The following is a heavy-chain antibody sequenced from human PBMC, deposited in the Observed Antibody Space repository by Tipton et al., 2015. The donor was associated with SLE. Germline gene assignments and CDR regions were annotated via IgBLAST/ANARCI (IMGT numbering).Heavy chain of an antibody. CDR1: GGSFSGYY. CDR3: ASRGAAAAPGWYLDL. V-gene: IGHV4-34*01. D-gene: IGHD6-13*01. Sequence: TLSLTCAVYGGSFSGYYWSWIRQPPGKGLEWIGEINHSGSTNYNPSLKSRVTISVDTSKNQFSLKLSSVTAADTAVYYCASRGAAAAPGWYLDLWGRGTLVTVSS. J-gene: IGHJ2*01. CDR2: INHSGST.